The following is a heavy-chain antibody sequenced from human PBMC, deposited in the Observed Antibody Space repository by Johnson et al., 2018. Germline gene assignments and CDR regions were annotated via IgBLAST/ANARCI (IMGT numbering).Heavy chain of an antibody. V-gene: IGHV3-30*03. J-gene: IGHJ1*01. CDR3: AREIRGGNSAQYFQH. D-gene: IGHD4-23*01. CDR1: GFTFSSYG. Sequence: QVQLVESGGGVVQPGRSLRLSCAASGFTFSSYGMHWVRQAPGKGLEWVAVISYDGSNKYYADSVKGRFTISRDNSKNTLYLQMNSLRAEDTAVYYWAREIRGGNSAQYFQHWGQGTLVTVSS. CDR2: ISYDGSNK.